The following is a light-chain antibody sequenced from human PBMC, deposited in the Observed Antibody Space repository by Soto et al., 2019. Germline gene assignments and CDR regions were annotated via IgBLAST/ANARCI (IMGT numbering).Light chain of an antibody. Sequence: PPSVSVAPGQTASVTCGGDNIGSRSVHWYQQKPGQAPRLLIYGASTRATGIPARFSGSGSGTEFTLTISSLQSEDFAVYYCQQYNNWPPYTFGQGTKVDIK. V-gene: IGKV3-15*01. CDR2: GAS. J-gene: IGKJ2*01. CDR1: NIGSRS. CDR3: QQYNNWPPYT.